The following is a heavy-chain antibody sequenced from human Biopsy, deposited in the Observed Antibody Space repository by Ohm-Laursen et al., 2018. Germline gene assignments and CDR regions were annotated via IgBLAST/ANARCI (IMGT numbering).Heavy chain of an antibody. V-gene: IGHV4-34*09. Sequence: TLSLTCAVYGGSFSGYYWSWIRQPPGKGLEWIGEMNHGGSTNYNSSLKSRVTISIDTSKNQFSLKLTSVTAADTAVYYCAREVATNYHSGTFEYWGQGTLVTVSS. CDR1: GGSFSGYY. D-gene: IGHD1-1*01. CDR3: AREVATNYHSGTFEY. J-gene: IGHJ4*02. CDR2: MNHGGST.